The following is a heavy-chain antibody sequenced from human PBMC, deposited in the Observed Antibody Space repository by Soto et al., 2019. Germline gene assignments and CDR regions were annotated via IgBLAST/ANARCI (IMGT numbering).Heavy chain of an antibody. CDR3: ARAKLQYLYFGMDV. J-gene: IGHJ6*02. V-gene: IGHV4-30-2*01. CDR2: IYHSGNT. D-gene: IGHD4-4*01. Sequence: PSATLSLTCTVPGGSIRTVGYSWSWIRQPPGKSLEWIGYIYHSGNTFYNPSLKSRVTISLDRSQNQFSLQLNSVTAAATSVYDCARAKLQYLYFGMDVWGRGTTVTVSS. CDR1: GGSIRTVGYS.